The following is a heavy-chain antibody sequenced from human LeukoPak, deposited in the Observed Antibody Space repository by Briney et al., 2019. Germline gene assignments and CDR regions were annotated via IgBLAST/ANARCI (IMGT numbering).Heavy chain of an antibody. CDR1: GHTFTGYS. CDR3: ARAPNNWNDLIVAY. CDR2: INPHSGAT. Sequence: ASVKVSCKASGHTFTGYSMHWVRQAPGQGLEWMGWINPHSGATNYAQKFQGRVTMTRDTSISTGYMQLTRLTSDDTAVYYCARAPNNWNDLIVAYWGQGTLVTVSS. D-gene: IGHD1-1*01. J-gene: IGHJ4*02. V-gene: IGHV1-2*02.